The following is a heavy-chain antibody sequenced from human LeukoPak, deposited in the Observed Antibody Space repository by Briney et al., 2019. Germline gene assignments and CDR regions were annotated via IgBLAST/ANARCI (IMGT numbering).Heavy chain of an antibody. CDR3: AKAEAAAGPIDY. CDR1: GFTFSSYG. D-gene: IGHD6-13*01. Sequence: GRSLRLSCAASGFTFSSYGMHWVRQAPGKGLEWVADIWYDGSNKYYADSVKGRFTISRDNSKNTLYLQMNSLRAEDTAVYYCAKAEAAAGPIDYWGQGTLVTVSS. V-gene: IGHV3-33*06. J-gene: IGHJ4*02. CDR2: IWYDGSNK.